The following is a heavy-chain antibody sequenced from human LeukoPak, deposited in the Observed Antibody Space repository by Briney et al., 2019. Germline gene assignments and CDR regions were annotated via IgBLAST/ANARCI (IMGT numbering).Heavy chain of an antibody. CDR2: INPNSGGT. J-gene: IGHJ4*02. V-gene: IGHV1-2*02. CDR1: GYTFTGYF. CDR3: ARDKGIVGAYYFDY. D-gene: IGHD1-26*01. Sequence: ASVKVSCKASGYTFTGYFIHWVRQAPGQGLEWMGWINPNSGGTNYAQKLQGRVTMTRDTSISTAYMELSRLRSDDTAVYYCARDKGIVGAYYFDYWGQGTLVTVSS.